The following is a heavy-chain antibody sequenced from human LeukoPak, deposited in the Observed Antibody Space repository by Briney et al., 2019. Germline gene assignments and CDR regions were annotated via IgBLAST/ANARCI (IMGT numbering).Heavy chain of an antibody. CDR3: ARVRAVRGWEVFDY. Sequence: SETLSLTCTVSGGSIRGYYWSWIRQPPGKGLEYIGYIYYSGITNYNPSLKSRVTISVDTSKNQFSLKLSSVTAADTAVYYCARVRAVRGWEVFDYWGQGTLVTVSS. J-gene: IGHJ4*02. CDR2: IYYSGIT. D-gene: IGHD3-10*01. V-gene: IGHV4-59*01. CDR1: GGSIRGYY.